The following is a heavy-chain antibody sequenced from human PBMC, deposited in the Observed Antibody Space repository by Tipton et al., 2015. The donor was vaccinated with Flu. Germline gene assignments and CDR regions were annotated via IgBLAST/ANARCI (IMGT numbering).Heavy chain of an antibody. J-gene: IGHJ4*02. CDR3: ARARLTDSKGYFDL. CDR2: MYYTGGT. Sequence: TLSLTCTVSGVSINNDDYYWGWIRQPPGKGLEWIGYMYYTGGTYYNPSLKSRLTQSIDRSRNQFSLKLTSVTAADTAVYYCARARLTDSKGYFDLWGPGVLVTVSS. D-gene: IGHD3-22*01. V-gene: IGHV4-30-4*08. CDR1: GVSINNDDYY.